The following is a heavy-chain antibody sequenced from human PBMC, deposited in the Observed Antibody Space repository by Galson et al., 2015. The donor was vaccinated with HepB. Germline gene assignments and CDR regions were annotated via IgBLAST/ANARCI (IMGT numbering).Heavy chain of an antibody. V-gene: IGHV1-69*04. CDR2: IIPILGIA. J-gene: IGHJ3*02. Sequence: SVKVSCKASGGTFSSYAISWVRQAPGQGLEWMGRIIPILGIANYAQKFQGRVTITADKSTSTAYMELSSLRSEDTAVYYCARDSGIDAFDIWGQGTTVTVSS. CDR3: ARDSGIDAFDI. CDR1: GGTFSSYA.